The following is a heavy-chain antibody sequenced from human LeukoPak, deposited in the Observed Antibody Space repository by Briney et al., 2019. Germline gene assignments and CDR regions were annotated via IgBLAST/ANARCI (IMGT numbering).Heavy chain of an antibody. J-gene: IGHJ6*03. Sequence: ASVKVTFKSSGYTFTGYYMHWVRPPPGQGLEWMGLINPNSGGTNYAQKFQGRVTMTRDTSISTAYMELSRLRSDDTAVYYCARVARSFFAQYYYYYYYMDVWGKGTTVTVSS. CDR3: ARVARSFFAQYYYYYYYMDV. V-gene: IGHV1-2*02. CDR1: GYTFTGYY. CDR2: INPNSGGT. D-gene: IGHD3-3*02.